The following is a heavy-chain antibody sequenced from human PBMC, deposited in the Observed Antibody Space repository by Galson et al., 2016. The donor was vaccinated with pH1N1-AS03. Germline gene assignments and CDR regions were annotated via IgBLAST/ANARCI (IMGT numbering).Heavy chain of an antibody. CDR3: ARAMYTSGWYGMDV. CDR2: ITSDGSSI. D-gene: IGHD6-19*01. CDR1: GFIFSSDW. V-gene: IGHV3-74*01. Sequence: SLRLSCAASGFIFSSDWMHWVRQVPGKGLVWVSRITSDGSSISYADAVQGRFTTPRDNAKNTLYLQMNSLRAEDTAVYHCARAMYTSGWYGMDVWGQGTTVTVSS. J-gene: IGHJ6*02.